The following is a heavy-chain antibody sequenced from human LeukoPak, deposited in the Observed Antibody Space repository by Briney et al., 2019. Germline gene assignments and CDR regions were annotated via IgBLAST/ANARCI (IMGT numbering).Heavy chain of an antibody. CDR1: GGSFSGYY. Sequence: SETLSLTCAVYGGSFSGYYWSWIRQPPGKGLEWIGEINHSGSTNYNPSLKSRVTISVDTSKNQFSLKLSSVTAADTAVYYCARAGLGSRRYYDILTGNIPYYFDYWGQGTLVTVSS. J-gene: IGHJ4*02. V-gene: IGHV4-34*01. CDR3: ARAGLGSRRYYDILTGNIPYYFDY. CDR2: INHSGST. D-gene: IGHD3-9*01.